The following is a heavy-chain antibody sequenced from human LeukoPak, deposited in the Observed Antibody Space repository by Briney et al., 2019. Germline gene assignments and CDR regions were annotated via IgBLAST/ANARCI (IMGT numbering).Heavy chain of an antibody. V-gene: IGHV3-30-3*01. Sequence: GGSLRLSCAASGFTFSNYTVHWVRQAPGKGLEWVAVMSSDGINQYYADSVKGRFTISRDNSKNTLSLQMTSLRAEDTAVYYCAKVPAITMIQRGLYYFDYWGQGTLVTVSS. D-gene: IGHD3-22*01. CDR1: GFTFSNYT. CDR3: AKVPAITMIQRGLYYFDY. CDR2: MSSDGINQ. J-gene: IGHJ4*02.